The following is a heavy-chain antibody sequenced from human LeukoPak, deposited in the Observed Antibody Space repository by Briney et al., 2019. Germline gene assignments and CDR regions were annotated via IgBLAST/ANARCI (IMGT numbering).Heavy chain of an antibody. Sequence: KTGGSLRLSCAASGFSFSGYTINWVRQAPGKGLEWVSSISHGSNYKYYANSVKGRFTISRDNAKNSLYLQMNSLRAEDTALSYCTRGIGCSSLSCYPDYWGEGGLVTVSS. V-gene: IGHV3-21*01. CDR3: TRGIGCSSLSCYPDY. D-gene: IGHD2-2*01. J-gene: IGHJ4*02. CDR2: ISHGSNYK. CDR1: GFSFSGYT.